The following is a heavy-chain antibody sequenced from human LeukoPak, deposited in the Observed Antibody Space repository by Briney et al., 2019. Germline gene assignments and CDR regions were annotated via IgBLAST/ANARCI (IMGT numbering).Heavy chain of an antibody. D-gene: IGHD3-22*01. CDR1: GGSISSGSYY. V-gene: IGHV4-61*02. Sequence: PSQTLSLTCTVSGGSISSGSYYWSWIRQPAGKGLEWIGRIYTSGSTNYNPSLKSRVTISVDTSKNQISLKLSSVTAADTAVYYCARDNYDSSGYYSLRWFDPWGQGTLVTVSS. CDR3: ARDNYDSSGYYSLRWFDP. J-gene: IGHJ5*02. CDR2: IYTSGST.